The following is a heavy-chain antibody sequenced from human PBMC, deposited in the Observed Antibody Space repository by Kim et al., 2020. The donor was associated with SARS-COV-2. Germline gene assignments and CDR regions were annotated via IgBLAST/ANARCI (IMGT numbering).Heavy chain of an antibody. Sequence: ASVKVSCKASGYTFTSYGISWVRQAPGQGLEWMGWISAYNGNTNNAQKLQGRVTMNTDTSTSTAYMELRSLRSDDTAVYYCARVVSLPQYDYLWGVDYWGQGTLVTVSS. CDR1: GYTFTSYG. V-gene: IGHV1-18*01. D-gene: IGHD3-16*01. CDR3: ARVVSLPQYDYLWGVDY. J-gene: IGHJ4*02. CDR2: ISAYNGNT.